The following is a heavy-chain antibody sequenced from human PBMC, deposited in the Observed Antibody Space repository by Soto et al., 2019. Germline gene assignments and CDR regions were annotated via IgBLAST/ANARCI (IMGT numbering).Heavy chain of an antibody. CDR2: IYWGDDK. V-gene: IGHV2-5*02. CDR3: ASHRRHYYDSSGYYLNNWFDP. Sequence: SGPTLVNPTQTLTLTCTFSGFSLSTSGVGVGWIRQPPGKALEWLALIYWGDDKRYSPSLKSRLTITKDTSKNQVVLTMTNMDPVDTATYYCASHRRHYYDSSGYYLNNWFDPWGQGTLVTVSS. J-gene: IGHJ5*02. CDR1: GFSLSTSGVG. D-gene: IGHD3-22*01.